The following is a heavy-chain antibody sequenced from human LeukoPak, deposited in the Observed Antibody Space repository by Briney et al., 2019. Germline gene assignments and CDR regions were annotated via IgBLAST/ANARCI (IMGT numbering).Heavy chain of an antibody. CDR3: ARRFFYVGGLSEYYFDY. CDR2: ISYSGNT. J-gene: IGHJ4*02. V-gene: IGHV4-59*08. Sequence: SETLSLTCTVSGGSISSYYWSWIRQPPGKGLEWIGYISYSGNTNYNPSLKSRVTISVDTSKNQFSLKLSSVTAADTAVYYCARRFFYVGGLSEYYFDYWGQGTLVTVSS. CDR1: GGSISSYY. D-gene: IGHD2-15*01.